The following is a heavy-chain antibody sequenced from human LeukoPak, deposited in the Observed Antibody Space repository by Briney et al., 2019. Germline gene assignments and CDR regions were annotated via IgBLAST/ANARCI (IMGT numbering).Heavy chain of an antibody. V-gene: IGHV1-18*04. CDR1: GYSENFYG. CDR2: ISAQHGQA. D-gene: IGHD2-8*01. Sequence: ASVKVSCKTSGYSENFYGITWVRQVAGQGLEWMGWISAQHGQAEYAPNSQDRVTMTIDTYTNTAYMELKSLRSDDTAVYYCAGSLGYCTSNVCYLKYWGQGTLVTVSS. CDR3: AGSLGYCTSNVCYLKY. J-gene: IGHJ4*02.